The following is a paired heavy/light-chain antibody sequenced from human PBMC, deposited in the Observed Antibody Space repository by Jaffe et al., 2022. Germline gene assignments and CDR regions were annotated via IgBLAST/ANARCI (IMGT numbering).Light chain of an antibody. V-gene: IGKV2-24*01. CDR3: TQGTQFPYT. CDR1: QSLVHSDGNTY. Sequence: DIVMTQTPLSSPVTLGQPASISCRSSQSLVHSDGNTYLSWLQQRPGQPPRLLIYMISNRFSGVPDRFSGSGAGTDFTLKISRVEAEDVGIYYCTQGTQFPYTFGQGTKLEIK. J-gene: IGKJ2*01. CDR2: MIS.
Heavy chain of an antibody. J-gene: IGHJ4*02. CDR3: AKAFSVGYCTGVSCTFDY. D-gene: IGHD2-15*01. Sequence: QVQLVESGGGVVQPGGSLRLSCEASGFSFVTYGMHWVRQAPGKGLEWVAYIRFDGNNKYYRDSVKGRFTISRDNSKNTLYLQMDSLRAEDTAVYYCAKAFSVGYCTGVSCTFDYWGQGTLVTVSS. CDR2: IRFDGNNK. CDR1: GFSFVTYG. V-gene: IGHV3-30*02.